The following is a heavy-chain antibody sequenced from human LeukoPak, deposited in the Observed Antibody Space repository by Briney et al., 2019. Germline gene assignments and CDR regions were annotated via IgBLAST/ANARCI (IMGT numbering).Heavy chain of an antibody. J-gene: IGHJ4*02. Sequence: GGSLRLSCAASGFTVSSNYMSWVRQAPGKGLEWVSVIYSGGSTYYADSVKGRFTISRDNSKNTLYLQMNSLRAEDTAVYYCARLGERELLQAYFDYWGQGTLVTVSS. CDR3: ARLGERELLQAYFDY. V-gene: IGHV3-66*02. CDR1: GFTVSSNY. CDR2: IYSGGST. D-gene: IGHD1-26*01.